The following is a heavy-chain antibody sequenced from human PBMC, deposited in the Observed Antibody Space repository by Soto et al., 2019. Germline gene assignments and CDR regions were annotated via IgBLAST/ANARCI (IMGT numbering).Heavy chain of an antibody. D-gene: IGHD3-22*01. V-gene: IGHV1-3*01. CDR2: INAGNGNT. Sequence: ASVKVSCKASGYTFTSYAMHWVRQAPGQRLEWMGWINAGNGNTKYSQKFQGRVTITRDTSASTACMELSSLRSEDTAVYYCARRVRWDYYDSSGYYYGMDVWGQGTTVTVSS. CDR3: ARRVRWDYYDSSGYYYGMDV. J-gene: IGHJ6*02. CDR1: GYTFTSYA.